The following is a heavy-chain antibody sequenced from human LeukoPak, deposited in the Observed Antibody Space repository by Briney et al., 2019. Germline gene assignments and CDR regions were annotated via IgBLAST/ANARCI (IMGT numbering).Heavy chain of an antibody. D-gene: IGHD1-26*01. CDR3: ARDQKLLRSFDY. CDR2: IYYSGST. Sequence: KPSETLSLTCTVSGDSISSSSYYWGWIRQPPGKGLEWIGGIYYSGSTYYNPSLKSRVTISVDTSKNQFSLKLSSVTAADTAVYDCARDQKLLRSFDYWGQGTLVTVSS. CDR1: GDSISSSSYY. V-gene: IGHV4-39*07. J-gene: IGHJ4*02.